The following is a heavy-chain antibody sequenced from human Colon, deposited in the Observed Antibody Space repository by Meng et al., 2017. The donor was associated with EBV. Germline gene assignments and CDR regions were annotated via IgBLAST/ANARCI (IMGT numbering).Heavy chain of an antibody. CDR3: ARGNGWRFDY. CDR1: GYTFTSSF. CDR2: ININTGNP. D-gene: IGHD6-19*01. V-gene: IGHV7-4-1*01. Sequence: VQLVQSGSEFKKPGDSLKVSCQVDGYTFTSSFMNWVRHAPGQGLEWMGWININTGNPTYAQGFTGRFVFSLDTSVSTAYLQIDSLKADDTAVYYCARGNGWRFDYWGQGTLVTVSS. J-gene: IGHJ4*02.